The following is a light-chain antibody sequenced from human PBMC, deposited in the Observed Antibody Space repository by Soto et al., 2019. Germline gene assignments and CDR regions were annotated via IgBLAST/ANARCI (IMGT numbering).Light chain of an antibody. CDR2: GAS. J-gene: IGKJ1*01. V-gene: IGKV3-15*01. CDR1: QSVSNN. Sequence: EIVMTQSPATLSVSPGERATLSCRTSQSVSNNLAWYQQRPGQAPRLLIYGASTRATGIPARFSGSGSGTEFTLTISSLQSEDFAVYYCQQYNNWPPWTFGQGTKVEVK. CDR3: QQYNNWPPWT.